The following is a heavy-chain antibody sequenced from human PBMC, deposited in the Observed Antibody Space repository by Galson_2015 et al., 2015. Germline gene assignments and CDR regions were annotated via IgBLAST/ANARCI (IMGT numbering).Heavy chain of an antibody. CDR3: ARELRHEDSSGYYYLGNWFDP. D-gene: IGHD3-22*01. V-gene: IGHV3-21*01. J-gene: IGHJ5*02. Sequence: SLRLSCAASGFTFSSYSMNWVRQAPGKGLEWVSSISSSSSYIYYADSVKGRFTISRDNAKNSLYLQMNSLRAEDTAVYYRARELRHEDSSGYYYLGNWFDPWGQGTLVTVSS. CDR2: ISSSSSYI. CDR1: GFTFSSYS.